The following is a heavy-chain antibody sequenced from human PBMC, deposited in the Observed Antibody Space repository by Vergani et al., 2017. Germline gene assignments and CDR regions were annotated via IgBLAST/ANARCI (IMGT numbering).Heavy chain of an antibody. V-gene: IGHV4-4*02. CDR2: IYHSGST. CDR3: ARASYYYDSSGYYSYYSYGMDV. D-gene: IGHD3-22*01. Sequence: QVQLPESGPGLVKPSGTLSLTCAVSGGSISSSNWWSWVRQPPGKGLEWIGEIYHSGSTNYNPSLKSRVTISVDKSKNQFSLKLSSVTAADTAVYYCARASYYYDSSGYYSYYSYGMDVWGQGTTVTVSS. CDR1: GGSISSSNW. J-gene: IGHJ6*02.